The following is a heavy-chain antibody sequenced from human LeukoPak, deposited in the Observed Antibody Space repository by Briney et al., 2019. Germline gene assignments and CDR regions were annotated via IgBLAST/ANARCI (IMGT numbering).Heavy chain of an antibody. CDR3: AREHDYGDYYFDY. CDR1: GFTVSSNY. V-gene: IGHV3-53*01. CDR2: IYSGGST. Sequence: GGSLRLSCAASGFTVSSNYMSWVRLAPGKGLEWVSVIYSGGSTYYADSVKGRFTISRDNSKNTLYLQMNSLRAEDTAVYYCAREHDYGDYYFDYWGQGTLVTVSS. D-gene: IGHD4-17*01. J-gene: IGHJ4*02.